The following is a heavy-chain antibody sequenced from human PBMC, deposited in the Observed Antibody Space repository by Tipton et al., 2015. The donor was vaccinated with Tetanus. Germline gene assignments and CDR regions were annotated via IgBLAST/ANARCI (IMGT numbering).Heavy chain of an antibody. V-gene: IGHV4-34*01. CDR1: GGSFSLYY. CDR2: ISHSGSS. Sequence: LRLSCTVSGGSFSLYYWNWVRQSPGKGLEWIGEISHSGSSSYSPSLKSRVTISVDTSKNQFSLRLRSVAAADTAVYYCATVGLVTASVKYWGQGTLVTVSS. J-gene: IGHJ4*01. CDR3: ATVGLVTASVKY. D-gene: IGHD2-21*02.